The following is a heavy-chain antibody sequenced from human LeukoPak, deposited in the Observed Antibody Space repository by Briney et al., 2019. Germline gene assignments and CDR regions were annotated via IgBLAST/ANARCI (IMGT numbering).Heavy chain of an antibody. Sequence: TSVKVSRKASGYTFTGYYIHWLRQPPAQGLEWMGWINPHSGGTNYAEKFQGRVTMTRDTSISTAYMELSSLRSDDAAVYYCARDLLMYYDGSGESTWGQGTLVTVSS. CDR2: INPHSGGT. CDR3: ARDLLMYYDGSGEST. V-gene: IGHV1-2*02. J-gene: IGHJ5*02. D-gene: IGHD3-10*01. CDR1: GYTFTGYY.